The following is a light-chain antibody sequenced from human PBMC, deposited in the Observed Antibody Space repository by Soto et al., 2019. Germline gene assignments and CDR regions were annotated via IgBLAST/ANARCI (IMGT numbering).Light chain of an antibody. J-gene: IGKJ3*01. CDR1: QSVSSSY. CDR2: GAS. V-gene: IGKV3-20*01. Sequence: DIVLTQSPGTLSLSPGERATLSCRASQSVSSSYLDWYQQKPGQAPRLLIYGASSGATGIPDRFSGSGSGTDFPLTISRLEPEDGAVYYCQQYGSSPPTFGPGTKVDIK. CDR3: QQYGSSPPT.